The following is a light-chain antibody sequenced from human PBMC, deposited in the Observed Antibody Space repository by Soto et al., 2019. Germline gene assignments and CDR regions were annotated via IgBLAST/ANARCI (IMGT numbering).Light chain of an antibody. CDR2: EVY. CDR1: SSDVGGYNY. Sequence: QSALTQPPSASGSPGQSVTISCTGTSSDVGGYNYVSWYQHHPGKAPKLIIYEVYKRPSGVPDRFSGSKSGNTAALTVSGLQAEDEAHYYCSSYVGTNSYVFGTGTKLTVL. J-gene: IGLJ1*01. V-gene: IGLV2-8*01. CDR3: SSYVGTNSYV.